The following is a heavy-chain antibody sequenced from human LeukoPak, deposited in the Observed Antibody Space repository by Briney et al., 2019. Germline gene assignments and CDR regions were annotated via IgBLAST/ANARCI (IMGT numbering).Heavy chain of an antibody. J-gene: IGHJ4*02. CDR3: ARAPPNSGYSYVETEYYFDY. CDR1: GYTFTGYY. CDR2: INPNSGGT. Sequence: ASVKVSCKASGYTFTGYYMHWVRQAPGQGLEWMGWINPNSGGTNYAQKFQGWVTMTRDTSIGTAYMELSRLRSDDTAVYYCARAPPNSGYSYVETEYYFDYWGQGTLVTVSS. V-gene: IGHV1-2*04. D-gene: IGHD5-18*01.